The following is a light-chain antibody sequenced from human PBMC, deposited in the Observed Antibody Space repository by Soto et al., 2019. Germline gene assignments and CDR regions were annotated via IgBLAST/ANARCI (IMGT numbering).Light chain of an antibody. Sequence: QSVLTQPPSVSGAPGQRVTISCTGSSSNIWAGFDVHWYHQIAGTAPKLLIYGNNNRPSGVPDRFSGSKSGTSASLGINRLQDLDEAHYYCQSYDNSLSGSWVFGGGTKLTVL. CDR2: GNN. CDR1: SSNIWAGFD. V-gene: IGLV1-40*01. CDR3: QSYDNSLSGSWV. J-gene: IGLJ3*02.